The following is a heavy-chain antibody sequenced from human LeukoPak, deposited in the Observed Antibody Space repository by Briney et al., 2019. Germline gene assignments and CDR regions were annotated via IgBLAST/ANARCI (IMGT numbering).Heavy chain of an antibody. CDR3: ARVAAEVVGVPGPIGFGWLRRDYYYMDV. D-gene: IGHD2-2*02. V-gene: IGHV1-2*02. J-gene: IGHJ6*03. CDR1: GYTFTGYY. Sequence: SVKVSCEASGYTFTGYYIHWVRQAPGQGLEWMGWINLNSGGANYAQKFQGRVTMTRDMSTSTVYMELSSLRSEDTAVYYCARVAAEVVGVPGPIGFGWLRRDYYYMDVWGKGTTVTVSS. CDR2: INLNSGGA.